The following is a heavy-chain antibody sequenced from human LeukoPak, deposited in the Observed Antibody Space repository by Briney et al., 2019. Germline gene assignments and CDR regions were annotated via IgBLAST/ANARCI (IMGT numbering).Heavy chain of an antibody. CDR1: GGTFSSYA. Sequence: SVKVSCKASGGTFSSYAISWVRQAPGQGLEWMGGIVPIFGTANYAQKFQGRVTITADESTSTAYMELSSLRSEDTAVYYCARDIPPAGSGLDYWGQGTLVTVSS. V-gene: IGHV1-69*13. CDR2: IVPIFGTA. D-gene: IGHD6-19*01. CDR3: ARDIPPAGSGLDY. J-gene: IGHJ4*02.